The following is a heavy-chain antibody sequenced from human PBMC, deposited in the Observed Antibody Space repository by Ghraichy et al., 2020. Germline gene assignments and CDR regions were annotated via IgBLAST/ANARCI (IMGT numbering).Heavy chain of an antibody. D-gene: IGHD5-24*01. CDR2: IYYSGST. Sequence: SETLSLTCTVSGGSISSGGYYWSWIRQHPGKGLEWIGYIYYSGSTYYNPSLKSRVTISVDTSKNQFSLKLSSVTAADTAVYYCARGGGMATINPGYFQHWGQGTLVTVSS. J-gene: IGHJ1*01. CDR1: GGSISSGGYY. V-gene: IGHV4-31*03. CDR3: ARGGGMATINPGYFQH.